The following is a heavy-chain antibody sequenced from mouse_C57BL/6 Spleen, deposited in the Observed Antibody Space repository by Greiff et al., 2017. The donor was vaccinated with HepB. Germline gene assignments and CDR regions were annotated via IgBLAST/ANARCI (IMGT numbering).Heavy chain of an antibody. J-gene: IGHJ1*03. CDR1: GYSITSGYD. D-gene: IGHD2-2*01. V-gene: IGHV3-1*01. CDR2: ISYSGST. CDR3: ARVYGYYWYFDV. Sequence: VQLKESGPGMVKPSQSLSLTCTVTGYSITSGYDWHWIRHFPGNKLEWMGYISYSGSTNYNPSLKSRISITHDTSKNHFFLKLNSVTTEDTATYYCARVYGYYWYFDVWGTGTTVTVSS.